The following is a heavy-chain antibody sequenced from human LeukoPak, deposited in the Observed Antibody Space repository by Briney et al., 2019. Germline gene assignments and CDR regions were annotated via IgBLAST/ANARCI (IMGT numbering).Heavy chain of an antibody. Sequence: PGGSLRLSCAASGFTFSSYAMSWVRQAPGKGLEWVSGISGSGGSTDYVDSVKGRFTISRDNSKNTLYLQMNSLRVEDTAVYYCASWPVGWYGEDSWGQGTLVTVSS. CDR2: ISGSGGST. CDR1: GFTFSSYA. CDR3: ASWPVGWYGEDS. V-gene: IGHV3-23*01. J-gene: IGHJ4*02. D-gene: IGHD6-19*01.